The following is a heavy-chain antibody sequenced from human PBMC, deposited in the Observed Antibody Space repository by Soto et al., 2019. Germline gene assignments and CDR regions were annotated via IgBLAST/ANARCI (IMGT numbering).Heavy chain of an antibody. CDR2: IGGGGDTT. J-gene: IGHJ4*02. Sequence: EVQLLESGGGLVQPGGSLRLSCAASGFTFNNYAMPWVRQAPGKGLEWVSAIGGGGDTTSYADSVKGRFTVSRDGSKNTLYLQMSSLRAEDTALYYCAKGRGGSGSLTPRVDFWGQGTLVTVSS. V-gene: IGHV3-23*01. CDR3: AKGRGGSGSLTPRVDF. CDR1: GFTFNNYA. D-gene: IGHD3-10*01.